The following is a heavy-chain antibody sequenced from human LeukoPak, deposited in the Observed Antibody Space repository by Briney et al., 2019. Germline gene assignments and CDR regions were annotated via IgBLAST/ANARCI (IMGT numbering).Heavy chain of an antibody. D-gene: IGHD3-22*01. CDR1: GFTVSSNY. J-gene: IGHJ6*02. CDR3: AVEVVSYYGKDV. CDR2: IYSGGST. Sequence: GGSLRLSCAASGFTVSSNYMSWVRQAPGKGLEWVSVIYSGGSTYYADSVKGRFTISRDNSKNTLYLQMNSLRAEDTAVYYCAVEVVSYYGKDVWGQGTTVTVSS. V-gene: IGHV3-66*01.